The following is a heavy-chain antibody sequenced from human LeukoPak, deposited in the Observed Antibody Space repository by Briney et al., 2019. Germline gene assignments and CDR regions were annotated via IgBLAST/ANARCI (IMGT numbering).Heavy chain of an antibody. CDR3: ARGPYYYDSSGYYSYYYYYGMDV. CDR1: GYTFTGYY. Sequence: ASVKVSCKASGYTFTGYYMHWVRQAPGQGLEWMGWINPNSGGTNYAQKFQGWVTMTRDTSISTAYMELSRLRSDDTAVYYCARGPYYYDSSGYYSYYYYYGMDVWGQGTTVTVSS. J-gene: IGHJ6*02. CDR2: INPNSGGT. V-gene: IGHV1-2*04. D-gene: IGHD3-22*01.